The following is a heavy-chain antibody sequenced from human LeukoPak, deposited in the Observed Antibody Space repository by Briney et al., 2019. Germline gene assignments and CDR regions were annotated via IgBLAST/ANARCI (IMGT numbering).Heavy chain of an antibody. CDR1: GFTFRTYW. CDR3: SRGDDFSGDS. CDR2: IHPDGIEK. Sequence: GGSPRLSCAASGFTFRTYWMSWVRQAPGKGLEWVANIHPDGIEKYHVDSVKGRFTIFRDNARNLLYLQMSSLRADDTAVYYCSRGDDFSGDSWGQGTLVTVSS. V-gene: IGHV3-7*04. D-gene: IGHD2-21*02. J-gene: IGHJ5*01.